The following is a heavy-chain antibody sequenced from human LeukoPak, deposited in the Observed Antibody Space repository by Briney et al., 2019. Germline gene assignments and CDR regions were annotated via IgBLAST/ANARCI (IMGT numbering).Heavy chain of an antibody. D-gene: IGHD4/OR15-4a*01. J-gene: IGHJ4*02. CDR3: ARLNPLTSTFDY. CDR1: GFTFSSYE. V-gene: IGHV3-48*03. Sequence: PGGSLRLSCAASGFTFSSYEMNWVRQAPGKGLEWVSYISSSGSTIYYADSVKGRFTISRDNAKNSLYLQMNSLRAEDTAVYYCARLNPLTSTFDYWGQGTLVTVSS. CDR2: ISSSGSTI.